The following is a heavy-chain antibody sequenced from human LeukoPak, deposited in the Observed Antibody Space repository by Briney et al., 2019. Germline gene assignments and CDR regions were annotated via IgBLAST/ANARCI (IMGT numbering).Heavy chain of an antibody. Sequence: ASVKVSCKASGYTFTSYYMHWVRQAPGHGLEWMGIINPSGGSTSYAQKFQGRVTITADKSTSTAYMELSSLRSEDTAVYYCARDSSRSSDINYGMDVWGQGTTVTVSS. V-gene: IGHV1-46*01. CDR1: GYTFTSYY. J-gene: IGHJ6*02. D-gene: IGHD1-26*01. CDR2: INPSGGST. CDR3: ARDSSRSSDINYGMDV.